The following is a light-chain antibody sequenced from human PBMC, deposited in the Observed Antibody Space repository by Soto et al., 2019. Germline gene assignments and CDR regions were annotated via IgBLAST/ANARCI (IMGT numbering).Light chain of an antibody. Sequence: DIQMTQSPSSLSASVGDRVTITCQASQDISNYLNRYQQKPGKAPKLLIYDASNLGTGVPSRFSESGSGTDFTFTITSLQPEDIATYYCQQYDNLPTFGGGTKVDIK. V-gene: IGKV1-33*01. J-gene: IGKJ4*01. CDR3: QQYDNLPT. CDR1: QDISNY. CDR2: DAS.